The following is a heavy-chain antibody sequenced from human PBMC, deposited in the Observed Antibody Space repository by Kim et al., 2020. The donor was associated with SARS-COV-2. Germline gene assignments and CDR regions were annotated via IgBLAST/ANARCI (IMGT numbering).Heavy chain of an antibody. CDR1: GFTFSSYA. CDR3: ARDGDYYDSSGYYRGGIFDY. V-gene: IGHV3-30*04. J-gene: IGHJ4*02. CDR2: ISYDGSNK. Sequence: GGSLRLSCAASGFTFSSYAMHWVRQAPGKGLEWVAVISYDGSNKYYADSVKGRFTISRDNSKNTLYLQMNSLRAEDTAVYYCARDGDYYDSSGYYRGGIFDYWGQGTLVTVSS. D-gene: IGHD3-22*01.